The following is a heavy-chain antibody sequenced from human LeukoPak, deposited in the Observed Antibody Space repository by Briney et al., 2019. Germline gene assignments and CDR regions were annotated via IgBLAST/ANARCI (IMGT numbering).Heavy chain of an antibody. V-gene: IGHV4-31*03. D-gene: IGHD4-17*01. CDR3: AKTTVPETYWYFDL. CDR1: GGSISSGTYY. Sequence: SQTLSLTCTVSGGSISSGTYYWSWIRQHPGKGLEWIRYIFYSGSTYYNPSLKSRVTISVDTSKNQFSLKLSSVTAADTAVYYCAKTTVPETYWYFDLWGRGTQVTVSS. CDR2: IFYSGST. J-gene: IGHJ2*01.